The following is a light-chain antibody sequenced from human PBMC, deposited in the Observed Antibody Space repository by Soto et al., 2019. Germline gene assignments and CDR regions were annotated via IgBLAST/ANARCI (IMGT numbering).Light chain of an antibody. J-gene: IGKJ4*02. CDR3: QQRSNLPVT. CDR2: DTS. V-gene: IGKV3-11*01. Sequence: EIVLTQSPATLYLSPGQRATLSCRASQSVSSYLAWYQQKPGQAPRLLIYDTSTRATGIPARFSGSRSGTDFTLTISSRETEDFAVYYCQQRSNLPVTFDGGTKVEIK. CDR1: QSVSSY.